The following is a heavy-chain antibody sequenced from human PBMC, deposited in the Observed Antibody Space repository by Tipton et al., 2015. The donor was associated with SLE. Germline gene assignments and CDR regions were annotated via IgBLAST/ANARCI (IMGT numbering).Heavy chain of an antibody. J-gene: IGHJ4*02. D-gene: IGHD5-12*01. CDR3: AREGLSGYEQGLDY. CDR2: IYGGGST. V-gene: IGHV3-53*05. CDR1: GFTVSSDY. Sequence: GSLRLSCAASGFTVSSDYMSWVRQAPGKGLEWVSVIYGGGSTYYADSVKGRFTISRDNSKNTLYLQMNSLRAEDTAVYYCAREGLSGYEQGLDYWGQGTLVTVSS.